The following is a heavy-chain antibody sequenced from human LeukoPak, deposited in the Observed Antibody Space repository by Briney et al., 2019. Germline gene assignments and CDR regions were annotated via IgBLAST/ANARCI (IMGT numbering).Heavy chain of an antibody. V-gene: IGHV4-34*01. CDR1: GGSFSGYY. J-gene: IGHJ4*02. D-gene: IGHD3-10*01. CDR3: ARERMVQGVITRVY. CDR2: INHSGST. Sequence: SETLSLTCAVYGGSFSGYYWSWIRQPPGKGLEWIGEINHSGSTNYNPSLKSRVTISVDTSKNQFSLKLSSVTAADTAVYYCARERMVQGVITRVYWGQGTLVTVSS.